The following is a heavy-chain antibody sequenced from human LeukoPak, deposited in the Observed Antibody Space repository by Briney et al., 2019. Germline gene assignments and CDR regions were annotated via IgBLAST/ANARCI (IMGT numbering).Heavy chain of an antibody. J-gene: IGHJ4*02. CDR2: ISGSGGST. D-gene: IGHD2-15*01. CDR1: GFTFSSYA. CDR3: AKVRDIVVVVATKEFDY. Sequence: PGGSLRLSCAASGFTFSSYAMSWVRQAPGEGLEWVSAISGSGGSTYYADSVKGRFTISGDNSKYTLYLQMNSLRAEDTAVYYCAKVRDIVVVVATKEFDYWGQGTLVTVSS. V-gene: IGHV3-23*01.